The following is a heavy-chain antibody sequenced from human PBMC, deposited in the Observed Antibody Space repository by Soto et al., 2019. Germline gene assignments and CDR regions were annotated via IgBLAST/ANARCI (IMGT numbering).Heavy chain of an antibody. Sequence: GGSLRLSCAASGFTFNSYGMHWVRQAPGKGLEWVAVIWYDGSNKYYADSVKGRFTISRDNSKNTLYLQMNSLRAEDTAVYYCAKVRYFDWLPLFDYWGQGTLVTVSS. CDR2: IWYDGSNK. CDR3: AKVRYFDWLPLFDY. CDR1: GFTFNSYG. J-gene: IGHJ4*02. V-gene: IGHV3-33*06. D-gene: IGHD3-9*01.